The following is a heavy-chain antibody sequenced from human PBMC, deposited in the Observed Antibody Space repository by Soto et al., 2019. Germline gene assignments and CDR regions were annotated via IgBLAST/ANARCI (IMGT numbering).Heavy chain of an antibody. D-gene: IGHD2-15*01. CDR3: AKSGVGYCSGGSCKAFDY. CDR1: GFTLISSG. Sequence: LRLTCVASGFTLISSGMHWVRQAAGKGLEWVAVISYDGSNKYYADSVKGRFTISRDNSKNTLYLQMNSLRAEDTAVYYCAKSGVGYCSGGSCKAFDYWGQGTLVTVSS. J-gene: IGHJ4*02. V-gene: IGHV3-30*18. CDR2: ISYDGSNK.